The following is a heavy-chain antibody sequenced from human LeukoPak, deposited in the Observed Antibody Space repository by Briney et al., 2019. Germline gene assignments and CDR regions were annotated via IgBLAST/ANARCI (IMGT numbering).Heavy chain of an antibody. J-gene: IGHJ2*01. CDR2: INHSGST. D-gene: IGHD1-26*01. Sequence: PGGSLRLSCAASGFTFSDYYMSWIRQAPGKGLEWIGEINHSGSTNYNPSLKSRVTISVDTSKNQFSLKLSSVTAADTAVYYCARLNWDAGYWYFDLWGRGTLVTVSS. CDR3: ARLNWDAGYWYFDL. CDR1: GFTFSDYY. V-gene: IGHV4-34*01.